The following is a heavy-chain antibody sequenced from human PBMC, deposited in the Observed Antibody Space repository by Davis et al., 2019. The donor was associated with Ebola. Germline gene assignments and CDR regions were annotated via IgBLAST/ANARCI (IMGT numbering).Heavy chain of an antibody. CDR2: IYYSGST. Sequence: SETLSLTCTVSGYSISSDYYWGWIRQPPGKGLEWIGSIYYSGSTYYNPSLKSRVTISVVASKNQLSLKLNSVTAADTAVYYCARVGNWNYFDYWGQGTLVTVSS. CDR3: ARVGNWNYFDY. J-gene: IGHJ4*02. V-gene: IGHV4-38-2*02. D-gene: IGHD1-20*01. CDR1: GYSISSDYY.